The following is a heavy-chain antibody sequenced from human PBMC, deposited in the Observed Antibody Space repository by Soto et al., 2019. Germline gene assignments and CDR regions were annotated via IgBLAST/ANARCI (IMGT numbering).Heavy chain of an antibody. D-gene: IGHD3-16*01. CDR1: GGSTSSDNY. CDR3: AREGGESSDGLYYFDS. J-gene: IGHJ4*02. Sequence: SETLSLTCTVSGGSTSSDNYWSWIRRPPGKGLEWIGHIYYSGNTDYNPSLKSRLAISIDTSKNQFSLKLSSVTAADTAVYFCAREGGESSDGLYYFDSWGQGSLVTVSS. CDR2: IYYSGNT. V-gene: IGHV4-30-4*01.